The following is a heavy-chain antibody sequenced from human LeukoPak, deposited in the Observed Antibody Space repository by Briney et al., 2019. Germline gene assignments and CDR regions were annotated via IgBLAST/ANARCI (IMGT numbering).Heavy chain of an antibody. J-gene: IGHJ4*02. Sequence: GGSLRLSCAASGFTFGNYGMSWVRQAPGKGLEWVSTISASDDNTLYVDSVKGRFTISRDNSKNTLYLQMNSLRDEDTAVYYCAKTFSWNFFDSWGQGTPVTVSS. CDR1: GFTFGNYG. D-gene: IGHD1-7*01. CDR3: AKTFSWNFFDS. V-gene: IGHV3-23*01. CDR2: ISASDDNT.